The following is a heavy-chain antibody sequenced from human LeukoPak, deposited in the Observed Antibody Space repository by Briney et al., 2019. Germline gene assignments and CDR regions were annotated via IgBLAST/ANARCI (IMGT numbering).Heavy chain of an antibody. J-gene: IGHJ3*02. CDR1: GYTFTGYY. V-gene: IGHV1-2*02. CDR2: INPNSGGT. Sequence: ASVKVSCKASGYTFTGYYMHWVRQAPGHGLEWMGWINPNSGGTNYAQKFQGRVNMTRDTSISTAYMELSRLRSDDTAVYYCARVFRQWLVRNAFDIWGQGTMVTVSS. D-gene: IGHD6-19*01. CDR3: ARVFRQWLVRNAFDI.